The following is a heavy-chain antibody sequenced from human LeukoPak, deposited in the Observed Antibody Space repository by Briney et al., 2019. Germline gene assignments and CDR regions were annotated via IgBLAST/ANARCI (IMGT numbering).Heavy chain of an antibody. Sequence: GGSLRLSCAASGFTFSSYAMGWVRQAPGKGLEWVSVISGSGDVTYYADSVKGRFTISRDNSKNTLYLQMNSLRAEDTAVFYCAKGSALGFYFDYWGQGTLLTVPS. D-gene: IGHD3-16*01. CDR3: AKGSALGFYFDY. CDR1: GFTFSSYA. V-gene: IGHV3-23*01. J-gene: IGHJ4*02. CDR2: ISGSGDVT.